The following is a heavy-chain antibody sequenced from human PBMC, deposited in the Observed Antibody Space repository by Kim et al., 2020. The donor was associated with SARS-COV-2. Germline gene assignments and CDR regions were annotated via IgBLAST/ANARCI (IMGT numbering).Heavy chain of an antibody. CDR3: TSIVLTYFDY. D-gene: IGHD1-26*01. Sequence: DYAAPVKGRFIISRDDSEDTLYLELNSLKAEDTAIYYCTSIVLTYFDYWGQGNLVTVSS. V-gene: IGHV3-15*01. J-gene: IGHJ4*02.